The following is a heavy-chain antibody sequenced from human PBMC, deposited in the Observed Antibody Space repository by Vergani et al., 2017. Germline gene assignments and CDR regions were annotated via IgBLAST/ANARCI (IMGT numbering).Heavy chain of an antibody. Sequence: QVQLVQSGAEVKKPGASVKVSCKASGYTFTSYDINWVRQATGQGLEWMGWMNPNSGNTGYAQKFQGRVTMTRNTSISTAYMELSSLRSEDTAVYYCARAGGNYYDSSGYPNYYYYMDVWGKGTTVTVS. V-gene: IGHV1-8*01. D-gene: IGHD3-22*01. J-gene: IGHJ6*03. CDR1: GYTFTSYD. CDR3: ARAGGNYYDSSGYPNYYYYMDV. CDR2: MNPNSGNT.